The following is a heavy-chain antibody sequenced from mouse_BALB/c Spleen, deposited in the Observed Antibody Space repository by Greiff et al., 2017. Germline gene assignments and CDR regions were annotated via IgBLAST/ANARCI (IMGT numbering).Heavy chain of an antibody. CDR3: ARADYRYDWFAY. J-gene: IGHJ3*01. V-gene: IGHV1-7*01. CDR1: GYTFTSYW. D-gene: IGHD2-14*01. Sequence: VQLQQSGAELAKPGASVKMSFKASGYTFTSYWMHWVKQRPGQGLEWIGYINPSTGYTEYNQKFKDKATLTADKSSSTAYMQLSSLTSEDSAVYYCARADYRYDWFAYWGQGTLVTVSA. CDR2: INPSTGYT.